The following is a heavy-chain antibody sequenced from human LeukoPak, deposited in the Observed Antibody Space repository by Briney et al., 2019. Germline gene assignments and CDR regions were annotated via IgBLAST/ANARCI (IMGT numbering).Heavy chain of an antibody. D-gene: IGHD6-6*01. J-gene: IGHJ4*02. Sequence: PGGSLRLSCAASGFTFSSYGMHWVRQAPGKGLEWVAVISYDGSNKYYADSVKGRFAISRDNSKNTLYLQMNSLRAEDTAVYYCAKAPVRIAARATFDYWGQGTLVTVSS. CDR1: GFTFSSYG. V-gene: IGHV3-30*18. CDR2: ISYDGSNK. CDR3: AKAPVRIAARATFDY.